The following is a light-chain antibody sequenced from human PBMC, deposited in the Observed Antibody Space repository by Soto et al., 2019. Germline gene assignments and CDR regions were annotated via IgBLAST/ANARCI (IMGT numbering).Light chain of an antibody. CDR2: GAS. CDR1: QSVSRSL. J-gene: IGKJ2*03. Sequence: EIVLTQSPGTLSLSPGERATLSCRASQSVSRSLLAWYQQKPGQAPRPLIYGASTRATGIADRFSGSGSGTDFTLTISRLEPEDFAVYYCQQYGNPPPYSFGQGTKVDIK. CDR3: QQYGNPPPYS. V-gene: IGKV3-20*01.